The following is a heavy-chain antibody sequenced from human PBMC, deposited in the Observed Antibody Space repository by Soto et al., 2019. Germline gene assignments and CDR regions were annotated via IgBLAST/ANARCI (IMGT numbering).Heavy chain of an antibody. Sequence: QVQLVQSGAEVKKPGASVKVSCKASGYTFTSYDINWVRQATGQGLEWMGWMNPNSGNTGYAQKFQGRVTMTRNTSISTAYMELSSLRSEDTAVYYCARARGMLCSGGSCYSYYGMDVWGQGTTVTVSS. CDR2: MNPNSGNT. CDR1: GYTFTSYD. J-gene: IGHJ6*02. V-gene: IGHV1-8*01. CDR3: ARARGMLCSGGSCYSYYGMDV. D-gene: IGHD2-15*01.